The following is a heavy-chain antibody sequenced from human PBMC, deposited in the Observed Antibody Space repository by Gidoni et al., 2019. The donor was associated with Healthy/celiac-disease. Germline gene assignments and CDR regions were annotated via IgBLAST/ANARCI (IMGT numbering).Heavy chain of an antibody. CDR3: ARDRSKGGNSWFDP. V-gene: IGHV3-66*01. CDR1: GFTVSSNY. CDR2: IYSGGST. D-gene: IGHD3-16*01. Sequence: EVQLVESGGGLVQPGGSLRLSCAASGFTVSSNYMSWVRQAPGKGLEWVSVIYSGGSTYYADSVKGRFTISRDNSKNTLYLQMNSLRAEDTAVYYCARDRSKGGNSWFDPWGQGTLVTVSS. J-gene: IGHJ5*02.